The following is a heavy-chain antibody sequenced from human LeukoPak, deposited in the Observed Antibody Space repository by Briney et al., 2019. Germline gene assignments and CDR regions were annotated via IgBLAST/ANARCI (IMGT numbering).Heavy chain of an antibody. CDR2: IYYSRST. J-gene: IGHJ5*02. CDR1: GGSISSGGYY. Sequence: PSETLSLTCTVSGGSISSGGYYWSWIRQHPGKGLEWIGYIYYSRSTYYNPSLKSRVTISVDTSKNQFSLKLSSVTAADTAVYYCARAARGTVTNTDWFDPWGQGTLVTVSS. D-gene: IGHD4-17*01. V-gene: IGHV4-31*03. CDR3: ARAARGTVTNTDWFDP.